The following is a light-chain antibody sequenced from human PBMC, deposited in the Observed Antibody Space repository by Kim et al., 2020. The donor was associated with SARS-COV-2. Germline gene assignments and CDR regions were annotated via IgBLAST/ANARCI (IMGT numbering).Light chain of an antibody. CDR1: QTISSW. V-gene: IGKV1-5*01. Sequence: DIQMTQSPSTLSASVGDRVTITCRASQTISSWLAWYQQKPGKAPKLLIYDASSLQSGVPSRFSGSGSGTEFTLTISSLQPDDFAIYYCQQYNGYFPTFGQGTKVDIK. J-gene: IGKJ1*01. CDR2: DAS. CDR3: QQYNGYFPT.